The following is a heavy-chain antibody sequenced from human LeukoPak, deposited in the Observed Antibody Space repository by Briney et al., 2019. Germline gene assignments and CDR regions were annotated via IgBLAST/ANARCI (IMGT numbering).Heavy chain of an antibody. CDR1: GFTFSTYW. V-gene: IGHV3-7*01. D-gene: IGHD2-2*01. Sequence: GGSLRLSCAASGFTFSTYWMSWVRQAPGKGLEWVANINQDGSEKYYVDSVKGRFTISRDNAKNSLYLQMNSLRAEDTAVYYCARVATYCSSTSCYVYYYMDVWGKGTTVTVSS. J-gene: IGHJ6*03. CDR2: INQDGSEK. CDR3: ARVATYCSSTSCYVYYYMDV.